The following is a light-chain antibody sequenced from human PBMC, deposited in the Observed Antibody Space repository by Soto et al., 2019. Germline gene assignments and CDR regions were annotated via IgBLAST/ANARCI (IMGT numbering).Light chain of an antibody. CDR2: DAS. CDR1: QGISIY. Sequence: DIQMTQSPSSLSASVGDRVTIACRASQGISIYLAWYQQKPGKVPQLLIYDASTLQSGVPSRFSGSGSGTDFTLNISVLQPEDVANYYCQKYNGAPLTFGGGTKVEIK. J-gene: IGKJ4*01. V-gene: IGKV1-27*01. CDR3: QKYNGAPLT.